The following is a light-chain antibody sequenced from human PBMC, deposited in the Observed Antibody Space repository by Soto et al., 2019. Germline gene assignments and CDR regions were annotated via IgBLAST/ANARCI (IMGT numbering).Light chain of an antibody. J-gene: IGKJ1*01. V-gene: IGKV1-39*01. CDR2: DAS. CDR1: QSITTY. CDR3: HQPRA. Sequence: DIQMTQSPASLSASVGDRVTITCRASQSITTYLAWYQQKPGKAPKLLIYDASILYSGIPSRFSGSGSGTDFTLPIRNLQPEDFGTYCCHQPRAFGQGTKVDIK.